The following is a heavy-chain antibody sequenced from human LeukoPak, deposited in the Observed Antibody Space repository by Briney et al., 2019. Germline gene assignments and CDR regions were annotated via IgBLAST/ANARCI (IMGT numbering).Heavy chain of an antibody. CDR2: ISSSGDVI. CDR1: GFTFSSYD. J-gene: IGHJ4*02. V-gene: IGHV3-48*03. CDR3: ARDHYGSKHFDS. D-gene: IGHD4-23*01. Sequence: GRSLRLSCAASGFTFSSYDMNWVRQAPGKGLEWVSYISSSGDVIYYADPVKGRFTISRENAKNSVYLQMNSLRAEDTALYYCARDHYGSKHFDSWGQGTLVTVSS.